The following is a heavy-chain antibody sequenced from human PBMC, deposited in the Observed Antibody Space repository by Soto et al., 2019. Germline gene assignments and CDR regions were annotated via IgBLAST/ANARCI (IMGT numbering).Heavy chain of an antibody. CDR1: GYTFTSYA. CDR2: MNPNSGNT. Sequence: QVQLVQSGAEVKKPGASVKVACKDSGYTFTSYAINWVRQATGQGLEWMGWMNPNSGNTGYAQKFQGRVTMTRNTSISKAYMELSRLRSEDTAVYYCARGRYIFNYDFWSGEFDYWGQGTLVTVSS. V-gene: IGHV1-8*01. D-gene: IGHD3-3*01. J-gene: IGHJ4*02. CDR3: ARGRYIFNYDFWSGEFDY.